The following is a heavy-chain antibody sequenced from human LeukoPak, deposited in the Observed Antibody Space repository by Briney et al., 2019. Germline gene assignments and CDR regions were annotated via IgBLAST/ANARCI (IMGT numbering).Heavy chain of an antibody. CDR3: ARVFTSLAATYYYYYYMDV. CDR2: IKQDGSEK. J-gene: IGHJ6*03. D-gene: IGHD2-15*01. Sequence: GGSLRLSCAASGFTFSSYAMHWVRQAPGKGPEWVANIKQDGSEKYYVDSVKGRFTISRDNAKNSLYLQMNSLRAEDTAVYYCARVFTSLAATYYYYYYMDVWGKGTTVTVSS. CDR1: GFTFSSYA. V-gene: IGHV3-7*01.